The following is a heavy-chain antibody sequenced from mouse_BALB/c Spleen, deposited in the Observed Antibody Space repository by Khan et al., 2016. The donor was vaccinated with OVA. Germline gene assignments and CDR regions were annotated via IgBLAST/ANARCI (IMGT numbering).Heavy chain of an antibody. D-gene: IGHD2-5*01. CDR1: GFNIKDTY. J-gene: IGHJ3*01. Sequence: IQLVQSGAELVKPGASVKLSCTGSGFNIKDTYMHWMNQRPEQGLVWIGRIVPANGDTKYGPKLQDKATLTADTSSNTAYLQFNSLTSEDTAAFFCSSLSSNPFDYWGQGTLVSVS. CDR3: SSLSSNPFDY. CDR2: IVPANGDT. V-gene: IGHV14-3*02.